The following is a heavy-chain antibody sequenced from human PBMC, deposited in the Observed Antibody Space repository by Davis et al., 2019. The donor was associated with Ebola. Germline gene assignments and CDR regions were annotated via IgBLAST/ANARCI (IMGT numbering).Heavy chain of an antibody. V-gene: IGHV3-15*01. J-gene: IGHJ1*01. D-gene: IGHD3-10*01. CDR3: TTDATITMVQGYFQH. CDR1: GFTFSNAW. CDR2: IKSKTDGGTT. Sequence: GESLKISCAASGFTFSNAWMSWVRQAPGKGLEWVGRIKSKTDGGTTDYAAPVKGRFTISRDDSKNTLYLQMNSLKTEDTAVYYCTTDATITMVQGYFQHWGQGTLVTVSS.